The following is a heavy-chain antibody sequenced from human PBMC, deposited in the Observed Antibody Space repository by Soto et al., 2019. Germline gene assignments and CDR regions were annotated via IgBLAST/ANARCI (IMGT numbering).Heavy chain of an antibody. Sequence: GGSLRLSCAASGFTFSNYAMHWVRQAPGKGLEWVAVISYDGSNKYYADSVKGRFTISRDNSKNTLYLQMNSLRAEDTAVYYCPRDFRSKARLEPIDYWGQGTLVTVSS. CDR1: GFTFSNYA. J-gene: IGHJ4*02. D-gene: IGHD1-1*01. CDR2: ISYDGSNK. V-gene: IGHV3-30-3*01. CDR3: PRDFRSKARLEPIDY.